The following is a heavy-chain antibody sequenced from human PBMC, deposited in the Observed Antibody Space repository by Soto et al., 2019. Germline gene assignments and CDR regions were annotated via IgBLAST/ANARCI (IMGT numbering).Heavy chain of an antibody. D-gene: IGHD3-22*01. Sequence: ASVKVSCKASGYTFTSYYMHWVRQAPGQGLEWMGIINPSGGSTSYAQKFQGRVTMTRDTSTSTVYMELSSLRSEDTAVYYCARDRVDYYDSSGYPGWCVPCGQRTLRTVSS. CDR2: INPSGGST. CDR3: ARDRVDYYDSSGYPGWCVP. V-gene: IGHV1-46*01. CDR1: GYTFTSYY. J-gene: IGHJ5*02.